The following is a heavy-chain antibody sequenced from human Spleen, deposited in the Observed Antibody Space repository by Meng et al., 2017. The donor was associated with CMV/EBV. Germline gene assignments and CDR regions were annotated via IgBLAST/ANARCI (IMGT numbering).Heavy chain of an antibody. CDR3: ARASPDSDWYFDL. J-gene: IGHJ2*01. D-gene: IGHD2-2*01. CDR2: VSHSGST. V-gene: IGHV4-4*02. CDR1: GGSLSSSNW. Sequence: GCGGSLSSSNWWSWVRQPPEKGLEWIGEVSHSGSTNFNPSLTSRVTMSVDKSKNQFSLNLTSVTAADTAVYYCARASPDSDWYFDLWGRGTLVTVSS.